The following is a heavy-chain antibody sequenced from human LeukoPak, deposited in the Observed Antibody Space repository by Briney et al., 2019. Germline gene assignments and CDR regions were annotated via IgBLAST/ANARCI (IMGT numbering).Heavy chain of an antibody. CDR2: IHYDGSNK. J-gene: IGHJ6*03. CDR1: GFIFSTFC. V-gene: IGHV3-30*02. Sequence: GGSLRLSCAASGFIFSTFCMHWVRQAPGKGLEWVAFIHYDGSNKYYGDSVKGRFTISRDNSKNTLYLEMNSLRVEDTAVYYCATRDYLDVWGKGTTVTVSS. CDR3: ATRDYLDV.